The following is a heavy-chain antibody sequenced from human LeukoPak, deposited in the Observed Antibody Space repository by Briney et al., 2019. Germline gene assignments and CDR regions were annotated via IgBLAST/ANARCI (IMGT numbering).Heavy chain of an antibody. Sequence: GALRLSCAASGFTFSSYAMSWVRQAPGKGLEWVSAISGSGGSTYYADSVKGRFTISRDNSKNTLYLQMNSLRAEDTAVYYCANLARYSYGYYYYYGMDVWGQGTTVTVSS. CDR1: GFTFSSYA. CDR2: ISGSGGST. V-gene: IGHV3-23*01. J-gene: IGHJ6*02. D-gene: IGHD5-18*01. CDR3: ANLARYSYGYYYYYGMDV.